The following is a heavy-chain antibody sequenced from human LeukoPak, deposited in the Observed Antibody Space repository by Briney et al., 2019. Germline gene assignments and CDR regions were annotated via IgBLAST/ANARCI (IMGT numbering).Heavy chain of an antibody. CDR2: IYYSGST. V-gene: IGHV4-59*08. J-gene: IGHJ4*02. D-gene: IGHD5-18*01. CDR3: ARGYNYGYPFDY. Sequence: SETLSLTCTVSGGSISSYYWSWIRQPPGKGLEWIGYIYYSGSTNYNPSLKSRVTISVDTSKNQFSLKLSSVTAADTAVYYCARGYNYGYPFDYWGQGTLVTVSS. CDR1: GGSISSYY.